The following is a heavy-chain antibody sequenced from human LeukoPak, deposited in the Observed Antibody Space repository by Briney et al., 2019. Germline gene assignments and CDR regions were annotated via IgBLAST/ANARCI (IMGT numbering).Heavy chain of an antibody. CDR1: GGSISSYNYY. V-gene: IGHV4-39*01. D-gene: IGHD6-19*01. CDR2: IHYTGSA. CDR3: ARPPLTEYSSGYSDM. Sequence: SETLSLTCTVSGGSISSYNYYWGWIRQPPGKGLEWIGIIHYTGSAYYNPSLKSRVTISVDTSKNQFSLKLSSVTAADTAVYYCARPPLTEYSSGYSDMWGQGTMVTVSS. J-gene: IGHJ3*02.